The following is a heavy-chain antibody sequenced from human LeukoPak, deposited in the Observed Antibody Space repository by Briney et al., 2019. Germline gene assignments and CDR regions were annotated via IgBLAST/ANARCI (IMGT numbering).Heavy chain of an antibody. D-gene: IGHD2-2*01. CDR1: GGSISSYY. J-gene: IGHJ3*02. CDR3: ARGSYCSSTSCYARAFDI. CDR2: IYYSGST. Sequence: PSETLSLTCTVSGGSISSYYWSWIRQPPGKGLEWIGYIYYSGSTNYNPSLKSRVTISVDTSKNQFSLKLSSVPAADTAVYYCARGSYCSSTSCYARAFDIWGQGTMVTVSS. V-gene: IGHV4-59*01.